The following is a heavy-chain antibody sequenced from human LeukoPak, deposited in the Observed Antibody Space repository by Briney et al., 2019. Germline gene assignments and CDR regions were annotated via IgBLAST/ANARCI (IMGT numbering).Heavy chain of an antibody. CDR2: VYDSGNT. J-gene: IGHJ4*02. V-gene: IGHV4-59*01. D-gene: IGHD3-22*01. CDR3: ARGDSHLHSSGYYYY. CDR1: GSSISGYY. Sequence: SETLSLTCNVSGSSISGYYWSWIRQPPGKGLEWIGYVYDSGNTNYNPSLRSRVTISVDTSKDQLSLKLSSVTAADTAVYYCARGDSHLHSSGYYYYWGQGTLVTVSS.